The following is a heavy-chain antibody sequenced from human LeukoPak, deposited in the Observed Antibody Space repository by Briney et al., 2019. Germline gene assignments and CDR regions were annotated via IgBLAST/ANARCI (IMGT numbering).Heavy chain of an antibody. CDR2: IIPILGVA. D-gene: IGHD2-15*01. CDR3: ARGGYCSGGSCYSY. J-gene: IGHJ4*02. V-gene: IGHV1-69*04. Sequence: SVKVSCKASGGTFSSYAISWVRQAPGQGLEWMGRIIPILGVANYAQKFQGRVTVTADKSTSTAYMELSSLRSEDTAVYYCARGGYCSGGSCYSYWGQGTLVTVSS. CDR1: GGTFSSYA.